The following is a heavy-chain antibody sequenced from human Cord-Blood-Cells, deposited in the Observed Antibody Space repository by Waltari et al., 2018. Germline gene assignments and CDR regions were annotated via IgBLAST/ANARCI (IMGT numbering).Heavy chain of an antibody. CDR1: GFSLSTSGVG. Sequence: QITLKESGPTLAKPTQTLTLTCTFSGFSLSTSGVGVGWLRQPPGKALEWLALIYWDNDKRYSPALKSRLTITKDTSKNQVVLTMTNMDPVDTATYYCAPYGIVGATDACDIWGQGTMVTVSS. V-gene: IGHV2-5*02. D-gene: IGHD1-26*01. J-gene: IGHJ3*02. CDR3: APYGIVGATDACDI. CDR2: IYWDNDK.